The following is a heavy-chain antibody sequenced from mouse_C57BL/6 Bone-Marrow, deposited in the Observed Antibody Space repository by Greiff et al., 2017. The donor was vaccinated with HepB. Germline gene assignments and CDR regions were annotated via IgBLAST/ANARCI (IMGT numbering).Heavy chain of an antibody. V-gene: IGHV1-15*01. CDR2: IDPETGGT. CDR1: GYTFTDYE. J-gene: IGHJ3*01. CDR3: TRGALAWFAY. Sequence: VQLQQSGAELVRPGASVTLSCKASGYTFTDYEMYWVKQTPVHGLEWIGAIDPETGGTAYNQKFKGKAILTADKSSSTAYMELRSLTSEDSAVYYCTRGALAWFAYWGQGTLVTVSA.